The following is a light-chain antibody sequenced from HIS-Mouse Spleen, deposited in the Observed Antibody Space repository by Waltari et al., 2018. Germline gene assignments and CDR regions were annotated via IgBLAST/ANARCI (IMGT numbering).Light chain of an antibody. CDR2: EVS. V-gene: IGLV2-14*01. J-gene: IGLJ3*02. CDR3: SSYTSSSTWV. Sequence: QSALTQPASVSGSPGQSIPISCPGTSRDVAGYNYVSWYQQHPGKAPKLMIYEVSNRPSGVSNRFSGSKSGNTASLTISGLQAEDEADYYCSSYTSSSTWVFGGGTKLTVL. CDR1: SRDVAGYNY.